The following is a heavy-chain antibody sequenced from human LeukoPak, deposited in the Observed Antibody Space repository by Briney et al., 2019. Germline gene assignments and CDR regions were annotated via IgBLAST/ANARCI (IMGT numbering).Heavy chain of an antibody. CDR1: GFTFSSFN. D-gene: IGHD3-10*01. CDR3: AKDHYGSGSYYNPFDY. Sequence: PGESLRLSCTASGFTFSSFNMNWVRQAPGKGLEWVSVISGIGGNTYYADSVKGRFTISRDNSKNTLYLQLNSLRAEDTAVYYCAKDHYGSGSYYNPFDYWGQGTLVTVSS. CDR2: ISGIGGNT. V-gene: IGHV3-23*01. J-gene: IGHJ4*02.